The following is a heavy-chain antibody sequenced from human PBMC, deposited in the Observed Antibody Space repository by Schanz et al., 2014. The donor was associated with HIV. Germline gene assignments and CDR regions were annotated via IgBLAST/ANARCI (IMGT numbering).Heavy chain of an antibody. Sequence: QVRLQQWGAGLLKPSETLTLTCAVYGDSLSDNYWTWIRQSPGKGLEWIGEIGHSGSTNYHPSLRGRVTMSVDTSKTQFSRKLVSVPAADTAVYYCARGFLMGRDYDYILGSSRYAAWFDPWGQGTLVTVSS. V-gene: IGHV4-34*02. J-gene: IGHJ5*02. D-gene: IGHD3-16*01. CDR3: ARGFLMGRDYDYILGSSRYAAWFDP. CDR2: IGHSGST. CDR1: GDSLSDNY.